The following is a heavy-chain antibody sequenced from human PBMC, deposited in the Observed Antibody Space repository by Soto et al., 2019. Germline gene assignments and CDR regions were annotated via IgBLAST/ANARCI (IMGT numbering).Heavy chain of an antibody. CDR2: IYYSGST. Sequence: QVQLQESGPGLVKPSQPLSLTCTVSGGSISSGDYYWSWIRQPPGKGLEWIGYIYYSGSTYYNPSLKSRVTISVDTSKNQFSLKLSSVTAADTAVYYCARDSTYYYDSSGVDPWGQGTLVTVSS. D-gene: IGHD3-22*01. V-gene: IGHV4-30-4*01. CDR1: GGSISSGDYY. CDR3: ARDSTYYYDSSGVDP. J-gene: IGHJ5*02.